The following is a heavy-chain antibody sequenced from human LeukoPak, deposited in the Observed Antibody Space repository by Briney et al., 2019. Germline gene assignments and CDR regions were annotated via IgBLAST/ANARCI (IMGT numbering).Heavy chain of an antibody. CDR1: GVTFSSYA. CDR3: ARDRGQWLVERGDWFDP. V-gene: IGHV3-20*01. CDR2: INGNGGSK. Sequence: GGSLRLSCAASGVTFSSYAMSWVRQAPGKGLEGGSGINGNGGSKGYADSVKGRFTISRDNAKNSLYLQMNSLRAEDTALYHCARDRGQWLVERGDWFDPWGQGTLVTVSS. J-gene: IGHJ5*02. D-gene: IGHD6-19*01.